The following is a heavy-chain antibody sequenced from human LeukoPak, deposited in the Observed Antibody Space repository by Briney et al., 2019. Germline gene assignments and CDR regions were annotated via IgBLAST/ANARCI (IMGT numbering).Heavy chain of an antibody. J-gene: IGHJ4*02. D-gene: IGHD1-1*01. CDR2: IYHGGST. CDR3: AREVIGTYDFDS. V-gene: IGHV4-59*04. CDR1: GGSISSYY. Sequence: SETLSLTCTVSGGSISSYYWSWIRQPPGKGLEWIATIYHGGSTYYNPSLKSRVTISVDTSRNQFSLKVNSVTAADTALYYCAREVIGTYDFDSWGQGTLVTVSS.